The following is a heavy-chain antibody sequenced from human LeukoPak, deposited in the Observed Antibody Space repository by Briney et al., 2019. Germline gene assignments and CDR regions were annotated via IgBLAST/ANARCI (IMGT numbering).Heavy chain of an antibody. CDR2: ISGSGGTT. Sequence: PGGSQRLSCVASGFTFSSYAMSWVRQAPGKGLEWVSGISGSGGTTYYADSVKGRFTISRDNSKNTLYLQMNSLRAEDTAVYYCAKSRSWYYFDYWGQGTLVTVSS. CDR1: GFTFSSYA. D-gene: IGHD2-15*01. J-gene: IGHJ4*02. CDR3: AKSRSWYYFDY. V-gene: IGHV3-23*01.